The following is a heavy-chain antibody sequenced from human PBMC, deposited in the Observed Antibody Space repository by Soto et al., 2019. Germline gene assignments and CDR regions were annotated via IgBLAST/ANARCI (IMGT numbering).Heavy chain of an antibody. CDR1: GFTFSSYA. CDR2: ISGSGGYT. CDR3: AKDLIEWYSSSLGAFDI. J-gene: IGHJ3*02. D-gene: IGHD6-13*01. V-gene: IGHV3-23*01. Sequence: GGSLRLSCAASGFTFSSYAMSWVRQAPGRGLEWVSGISGSGGYTWYADSVKGRFTFSRDNSKNTLYLQMNSLGAEDTAVYYCAKDLIEWYSSSLGAFDIWGQGTMVTVSS.